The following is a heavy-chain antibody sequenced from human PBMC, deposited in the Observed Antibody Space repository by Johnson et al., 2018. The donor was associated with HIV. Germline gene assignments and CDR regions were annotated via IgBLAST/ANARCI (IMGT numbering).Heavy chain of an antibody. CDR1: GFIFSSYY. D-gene: IGHD3-22*01. CDR2: VNPNGGST. V-gene: IGHV3-25*04. Sequence: QLMESGGCVVQPGRSLRVSCAAYGFIFSSYYMNCVRQAPGNGLELVGQVNPNGGSTYLIDSGKDRFNTSRDNAKNTLHLQMDSLRTEDTAVYYCAKELRPNSSGYYPYDAFDIWGQGTTVTVSS. J-gene: IGHJ3*02. CDR3: AKELRPNSSGYYPYDAFDI.